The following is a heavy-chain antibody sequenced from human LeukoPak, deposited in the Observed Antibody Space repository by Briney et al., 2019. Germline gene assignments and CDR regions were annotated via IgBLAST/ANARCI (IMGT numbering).Heavy chain of an antibody. CDR1: GYTFTGYY. D-gene: IGHD5-18*01. CDR2: INPNSGGT. CDR3: ARDQIDTKGYSYGYYFDY. J-gene: IGHJ4*02. Sequence: GASVKVSCKASGYTFTGYYMHWVRQAPGQGLEWMGWINPNSGGTNYAQKFQGGVTMTRDTSISTAYMELSRLRSDDTAVYYCARDQIDTKGYSYGYYFDYWGQGTLVTVSS. V-gene: IGHV1-2*02.